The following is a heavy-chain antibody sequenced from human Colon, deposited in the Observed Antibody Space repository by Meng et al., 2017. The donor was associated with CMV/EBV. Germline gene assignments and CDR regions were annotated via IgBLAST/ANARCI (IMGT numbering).Heavy chain of an antibody. J-gene: IGHJ3*01. CDR1: GYTFIGYY. CDR2: INPRSGDT. D-gene: IGHD1-26*01. CDR3: AKAEHSGSFIFALDL. Sequence: ASVKVSCKSSGYTFIGYYMHWVRQAPGQGLEWMGWINPRSGDTNFTQKFQGSVTMTRDTSISTAYMELTGLTFDDTAMYFCAKAEHSGSFIFALDLWGQGTMVTVSS. V-gene: IGHV1-2*02.